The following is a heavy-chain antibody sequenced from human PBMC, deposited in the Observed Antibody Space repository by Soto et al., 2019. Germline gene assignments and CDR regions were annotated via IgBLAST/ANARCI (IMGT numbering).Heavy chain of an antibody. CDR2: ISSDGRET. Sequence: GGSLRLSCAASGFTFSDFWMNWVRQAPEKGLEWVAYISSDGRETNHVASVKGRFTISRDNAKNSLYLQMNSLRAEDTAVYYCERWPRPLESWGQGTLVTVSS. CDR3: ERWPRPLES. V-gene: IGHV3-7*01. J-gene: IGHJ4*02. D-gene: IGHD6-6*01. CDR1: GFTFSDFW.